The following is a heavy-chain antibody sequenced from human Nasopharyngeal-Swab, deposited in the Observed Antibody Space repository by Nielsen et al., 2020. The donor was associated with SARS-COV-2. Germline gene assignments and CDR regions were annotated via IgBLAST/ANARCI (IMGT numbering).Heavy chain of an antibody. CDR3: ARDPCGGDCYLDKGFDY. D-gene: IGHD2-21*02. J-gene: IGHJ4*02. Sequence: SVKVSCKASGGTFSSYAISWVRQAPGRGLEWMGGIIPIFGTANYAQKFQGRVTITADESTSTAYMELSSLRSEDTAVYYCARDPCGGDCYLDKGFDYWGQGTLVTVSS. CDR2: IIPIFGTA. CDR1: GGTFSSYA. V-gene: IGHV1-69*13.